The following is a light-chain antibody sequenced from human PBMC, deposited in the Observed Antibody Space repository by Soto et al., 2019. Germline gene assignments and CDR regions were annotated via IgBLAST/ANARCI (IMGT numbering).Light chain of an antibody. CDR3: GTWVSSLSVYV. V-gene: IGLV1-51*02. CDR1: SSNIGNNY. Sequence: QSVLTQPPSVSAAPGQKVTISCSGSSSNIGNNYVSWYQQLPGTAPKLLIYENNKRPSGIPDRFSGSKSGTSATLGITGLQTGDEADYYCGTWVSSLSVYVFGTGT. J-gene: IGLJ1*01. CDR2: ENN.